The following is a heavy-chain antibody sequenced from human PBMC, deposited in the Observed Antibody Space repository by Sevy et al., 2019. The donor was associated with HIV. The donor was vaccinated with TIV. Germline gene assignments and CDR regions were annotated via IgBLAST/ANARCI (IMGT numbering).Heavy chain of an antibody. Sequence: GGSLRLSCAASGFTFDDYGMSWVRQAPGKGLEWVSGISWNGGRIGSADSVKGRFTISKDNAKNSLYLQMNSLRAEDTALYYCATESGYGSGSYYSFWGKGALVTVSS. CDR2: ISWNGGRI. CDR1: GFTFDDYG. J-gene: IGHJ4*02. V-gene: IGHV3-20*04. D-gene: IGHD3-10*01. CDR3: ATESGYGSGSYYSF.